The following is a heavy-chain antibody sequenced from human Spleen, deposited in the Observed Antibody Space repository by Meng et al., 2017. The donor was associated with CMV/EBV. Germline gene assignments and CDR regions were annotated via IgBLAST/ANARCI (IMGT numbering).Heavy chain of an antibody. Sequence: GESLKISCAASGFTFNSYWMHWVRQAPGKGLVWVSGIKSDGSTTNYADSVKGRFTISRDNAKNTLYLQMNSLRAEDTAVYYSARGGIVGATGAYIPFDIWSQGTTVTVSS. V-gene: IGHV3-74*01. CDR3: ARGGIVGATGAYIPFDI. CDR1: GFTFNSYW. D-gene: IGHD1-26*01. CDR2: IKSDGSTT. J-gene: IGHJ3*02.